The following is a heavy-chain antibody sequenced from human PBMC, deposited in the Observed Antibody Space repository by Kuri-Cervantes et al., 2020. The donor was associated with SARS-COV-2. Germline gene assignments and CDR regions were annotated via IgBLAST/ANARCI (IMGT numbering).Heavy chain of an antibody. Sequence: SQTLSLTCAVYGGSFSGYYWSWIRQPPGKGLEWIGSIFHSGSTYYNPSLKSRVTISVDTSKNQFSLKLSSVTAADTAVYYCARDRAIFGVVIIPAGWFDPWGQGTLVTVSS. CDR3: ARDRAIFGVVIIPAGWFDP. V-gene: IGHV4-34*12. CDR1: GGSFSGYY. D-gene: IGHD3-3*01. CDR2: IFHSGST. J-gene: IGHJ5*02.